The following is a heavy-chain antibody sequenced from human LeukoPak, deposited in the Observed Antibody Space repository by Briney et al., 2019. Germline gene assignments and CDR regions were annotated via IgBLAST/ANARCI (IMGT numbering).Heavy chain of an antibody. D-gene: IGHD6-13*01. Sequence: SETLSLTCTVSGGSVSSSSYYWGWIRQPPGKGLEWIGSIYYSGSTYYNPSLKSRVTISVDTSKNQFSLKLSFVTAADTAVYYCARLVIAAAGKDYWGQGTLVTVSS. CDR1: GGSVSSSSYY. CDR2: IYYSGST. V-gene: IGHV4-39*01. CDR3: ARLVIAAAGKDY. J-gene: IGHJ4*02.